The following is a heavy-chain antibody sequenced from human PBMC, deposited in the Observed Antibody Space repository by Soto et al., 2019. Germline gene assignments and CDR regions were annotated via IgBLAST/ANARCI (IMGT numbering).Heavy chain of an antibody. Sequence: GGSLRLSCAASGFTFISYAMHWVRQAPGKGLEWVAVISYDGSNKYYADPVKGRFTISRDNSKNTLYLQMNSLRAEDTAVYYCARESAIAVAAPDAFDIWGQGTMVTVSS. D-gene: IGHD6-19*01. CDR1: GFTFISYA. CDR3: ARESAIAVAAPDAFDI. V-gene: IGHV3-30-3*01. CDR2: ISYDGSNK. J-gene: IGHJ3*02.